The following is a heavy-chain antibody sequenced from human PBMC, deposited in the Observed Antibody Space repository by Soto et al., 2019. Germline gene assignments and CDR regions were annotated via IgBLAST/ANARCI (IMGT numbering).Heavy chain of an antibody. CDR3: ARTRYDFWSGYVPNPESPLDY. D-gene: IGHD3-3*01. V-gene: IGHV1-18*01. CDR2: ISAYNGNT. Sequence: WASVKVSCKASGYTFTSYGISWVRQAPGQGLEWMGWISAYNGNTNYAQKLQGRVTMTPDTSTSTAYMELRSLRSDDTAVYYCARTRYDFWSGYVPNPESPLDYWGQGTLVTVSS. J-gene: IGHJ4*02. CDR1: GYTFTSYG.